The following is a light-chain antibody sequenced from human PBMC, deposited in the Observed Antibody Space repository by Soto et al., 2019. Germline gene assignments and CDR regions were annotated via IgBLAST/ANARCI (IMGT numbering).Light chain of an antibody. Sequence: EIVLTQSPGTLSLSPGERATLSCRASQSVSNNYLAWYQQKPGQAPRLLIYGASNRATGIPDRFSATGSGTDFTLTISRLEPEDFPSYYCQQRSNWPRTCGQGTKVDIK. CDR2: GAS. J-gene: IGKJ1*01. V-gene: IGKV3D-20*02. CDR1: QSVSNNY. CDR3: QQRSNWPRT.